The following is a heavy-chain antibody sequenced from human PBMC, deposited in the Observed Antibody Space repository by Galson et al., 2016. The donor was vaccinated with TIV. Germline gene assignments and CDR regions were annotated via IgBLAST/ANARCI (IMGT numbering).Heavy chain of an antibody. J-gene: IGHJ3*02. CDR1: GYTFTSHT. CDR3: ARDRLGAKRAFDI. Sequence: SVKVSCKASGYTFTSHTMHWVRQAPGQRLEWMGWINVGNGNTKYVQKFKGRVTITSDTSARIACMELSTLTSEDTAMYYCARDRLGAKRAFDIWGQGTLVTVSS. D-gene: IGHD3-16*01. CDR2: INVGNGNT. V-gene: IGHV1-3*01.